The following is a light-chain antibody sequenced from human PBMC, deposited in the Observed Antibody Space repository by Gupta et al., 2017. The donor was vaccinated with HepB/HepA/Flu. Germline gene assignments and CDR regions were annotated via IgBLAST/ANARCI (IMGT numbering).Light chain of an antibody. CDR3: QQYDDYPRT. CDR2: AAS. V-gene: IGKV1-39*01. Sequence: DIQMTQSPSSLSASVGDRVTITCRASQGIGTYLDWYQQRPGKAPKVLIYAASTLESGVPSRFSGSGSGTDFTLTISSLQPEDFATYYCQQYDDYPRTFGQGTKVEMK. J-gene: IGKJ1*01. CDR1: QGIGTY.